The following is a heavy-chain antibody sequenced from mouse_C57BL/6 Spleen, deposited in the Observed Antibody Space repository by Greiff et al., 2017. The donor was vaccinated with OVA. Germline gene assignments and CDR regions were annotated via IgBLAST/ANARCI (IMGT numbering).Heavy chain of an antibody. CDR2: IYPSDSET. J-gene: IGHJ3*01. CDR3: ARDYYGSSTGFAY. V-gene: IGHV1-61*01. CDR1: GYTFTSYW. D-gene: IGHD1-1*01. Sequence: VQLQQPGAELVRPGSSVKLSCKASGYTFTSYWMDWVKQRPGQGLEWIGNIYPSDSETHYNQKFKDKATLTVDKSSSTAYMQLSSLTSEDSAVYYYARDYYGSSTGFAYWGQGTLVTVSA.